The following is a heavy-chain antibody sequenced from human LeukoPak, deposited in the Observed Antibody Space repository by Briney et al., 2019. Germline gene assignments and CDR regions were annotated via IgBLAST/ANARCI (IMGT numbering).Heavy chain of an antibody. Sequence: ASVKVSCKASGYTFTSYDINWVRQATGQGLEWMGWMNPNSGGTNYAQKFQGRVTMTRDTSISTAYMELSRLRSDDTAVYYCARRSGYSSGWVRYYFDYWGQGTLVTVSS. CDR3: ARRSGYSSGWVRYYFDY. CDR1: GYTFTSYD. CDR2: MNPNSGGT. J-gene: IGHJ4*02. V-gene: IGHV1-2*02. D-gene: IGHD6-19*01.